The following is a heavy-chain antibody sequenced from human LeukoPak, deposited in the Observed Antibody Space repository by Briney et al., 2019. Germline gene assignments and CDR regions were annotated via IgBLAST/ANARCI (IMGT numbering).Heavy chain of an antibody. CDR2: IKSKTDGGTT. CDR1: GFTFSNAW. J-gene: IGHJ4*02. Sequence: GGSLRLSCAASGFTFSNAWMSWVRQAPGKGLEWVCRIKSKTDGGTTDYAAPVKGRFTISRDDSKNTLYLQMNRLKTEETAVYYCTTSNSGYDYLFDYWGQGTLVTVSS. V-gene: IGHV3-15*01. CDR3: TTSNSGYDYLFDY. D-gene: IGHD5-12*01.